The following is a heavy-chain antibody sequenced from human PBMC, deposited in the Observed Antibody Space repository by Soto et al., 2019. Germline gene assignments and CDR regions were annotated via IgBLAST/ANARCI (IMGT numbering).Heavy chain of an antibody. J-gene: IGHJ6*02. V-gene: IGHV3-30-3*01. Sequence: GGSLRLSCAASGFTFSSYAMHWVRQAPGKGLEWVAVISYDGSNKYYADSVKGRFTISRDNSKNTLYLQMNSLRAEDTAVYYCAREVREGSSSWDRYYYYGMDVWGQGTTVTVSS. CDR3: AREVREGSSSWDRYYYYGMDV. D-gene: IGHD6-13*01. CDR2: ISYDGSNK. CDR1: GFTFSSYA.